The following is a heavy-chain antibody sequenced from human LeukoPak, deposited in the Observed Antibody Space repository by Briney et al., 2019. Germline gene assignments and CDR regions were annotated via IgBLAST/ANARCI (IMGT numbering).Heavy chain of an antibody. CDR1: GGSFSGYY. CDR3: ARGRSIEVVPAALDY. CDR2: INHSGST. D-gene: IGHD2-2*01. Sequence: SETLSLTGAVYGGSFSGYYWSWIRQPPGKGLEWIGEINHSGSTNYNPSLKSRVTISVDTSKNQFSLKLSSVTAADTAVYYCARGRSIEVVPAALDYWGQGTLVTVSS. V-gene: IGHV4-34*01. J-gene: IGHJ4*02.